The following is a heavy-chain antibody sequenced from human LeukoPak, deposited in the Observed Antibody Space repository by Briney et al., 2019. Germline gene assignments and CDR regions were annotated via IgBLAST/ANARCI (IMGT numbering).Heavy chain of an antibody. V-gene: IGHV3-74*01. D-gene: IGHD1-26*01. J-gene: IGHJ4*02. Sequence: PGGSLRLSCAASGFTFSSYWMHWVRQAPGKGLVWVSRINSDGSSTNYADSVKGRFTLSRDNSKNTLYLQMNSLKDEDTAVYYCAKGSGNYWWGNYFDYWGQGTLVTVSS. CDR2: INSDGSST. CDR3: AKGSGNYWWGNYFDY. CDR1: GFTFSSYW.